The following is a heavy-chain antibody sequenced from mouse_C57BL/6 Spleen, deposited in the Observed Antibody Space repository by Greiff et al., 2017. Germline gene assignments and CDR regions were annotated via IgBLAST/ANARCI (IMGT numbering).Heavy chain of an antibody. D-gene: IGHD2-3*01. J-gene: IGHJ4*01. CDR3: ARGGYSKDY. CDR2: INPGSGGT. V-gene: IGHV1-54*01. CDR1: GYAFTNYL. Sequence: QVQLQQSGAELVRPGTSVKVSCKASGYAFTNYLIEWVKQRPGQGLEWIGVINPGSGGTNYNEKFKGKATLTADKSSSTAYMQLSSLTSEDSAVYFCARGGYSKDYWGQGTSVTVSS.